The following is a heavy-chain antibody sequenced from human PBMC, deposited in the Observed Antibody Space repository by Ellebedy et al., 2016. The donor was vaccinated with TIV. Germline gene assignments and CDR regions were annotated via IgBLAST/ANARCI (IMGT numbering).Heavy chain of an antibody. CDR3: AKDRDDAGDFVFDS. CDR2: ISRTDDST. Sequence: GGSLRLSXTASGFTFNNYVMSWVRQAPGKGLKWVSGISRTDDSTYYADSVKGRFTISRDDPKSTLYLQMNNLRAEDTAVYYCAKDRDDAGDFVFDSWGQGTLVTVSS. CDR1: GFTFNNYV. V-gene: IGHV3-23*01. J-gene: IGHJ4*02. D-gene: IGHD4-17*01.